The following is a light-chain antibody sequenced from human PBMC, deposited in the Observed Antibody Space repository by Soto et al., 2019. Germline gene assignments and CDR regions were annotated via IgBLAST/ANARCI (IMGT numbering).Light chain of an antibody. CDR3: MQALQTPPT. J-gene: IGKJ1*01. Sequence: IVMTQSPLSLPVTPGEPASISCRSSQSLLHSNGYNYLDWYLQKPGQSPQLLIYLGSNRASGVPDRFSGSGSGTDVTLRISRVEAEDVGVYYCMQALQTPPTFGQGTNVEIK. CDR2: LGS. CDR1: QSLLHSNGYNY. V-gene: IGKV2-28*01.